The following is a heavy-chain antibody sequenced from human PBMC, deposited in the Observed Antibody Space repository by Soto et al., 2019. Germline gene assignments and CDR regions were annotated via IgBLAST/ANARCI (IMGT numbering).Heavy chain of an antibody. J-gene: IGHJ6*02. CDR3: GGFFFEEYSSSWRSAYYGLDV. D-gene: IGHD6-13*01. V-gene: IGHV1-2*02. CDR2: INPNSGGT. CDR1: GFTFSAYY. Sequence: ASVKVSCKASGFTFSAYYIYWVRQAPGQGLEWIGWINPNSGGTNNAQKFQGRVTMTRDTSTSTVYIELNALISDDTAVYYCGGFFFEEYSSSWRSAYYGLDVGGQGTTVTVSS.